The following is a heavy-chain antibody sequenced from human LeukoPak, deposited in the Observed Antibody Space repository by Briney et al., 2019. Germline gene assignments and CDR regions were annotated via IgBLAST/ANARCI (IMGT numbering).Heavy chain of an antibody. D-gene: IGHD4-17*01. CDR1: GGSISSSS. J-gene: IGHJ4*02. CDR2: ISSSSSYI. Sequence: ETLSLTCTVSGGSISSSSYYWGWIRQPPGKGLEWVSSISSSSSYIYYADSVKGRFTISRDNAKNSLYLQMNSLRAEDTAVYYCARDSVYGDLDAFDIWGQGTLVTVSS. V-gene: IGHV3-21*01. CDR3: ARDSVYGDLDAFDI.